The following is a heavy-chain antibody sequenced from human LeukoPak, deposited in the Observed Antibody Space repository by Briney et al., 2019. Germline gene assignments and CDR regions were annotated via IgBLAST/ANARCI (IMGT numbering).Heavy chain of an antibody. CDR1: GFTFSSYA. CDR2: ISGSGGST. V-gene: IGHV3-23*01. D-gene: IGHD3-3*01. Sequence: GGSLRLSCAASGFTFSSYAMSWVRQAPGKGLEWVSAISGSGGSTYYADSVKGRFTISRDNSKNTLYLQMNSLRAEDTAVYYCAKGITIFGVVIIGPLDAFDIWGQGTMVTVSS. CDR3: AKGITIFGVVIIGPLDAFDI. J-gene: IGHJ3*02.